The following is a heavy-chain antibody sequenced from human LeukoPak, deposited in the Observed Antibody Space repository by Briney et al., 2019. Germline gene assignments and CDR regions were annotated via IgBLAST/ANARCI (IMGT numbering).Heavy chain of an antibody. V-gene: IGHV1-69*13. CDR1: GGTFISYA. J-gene: IGHJ4*02. CDR3: ARPGASVYDSSGYFAYFDY. Sequence: ASVKVSCKASGGTFISYAISWVRQAPGQGLEWMGGIIPIFGTANYAQKFQGRVTITADESTSTAYMELSSLRSEDTAVYYCARPGASVYDSSGYFAYFDYWGQGTLVTVSS. CDR2: IIPIFGTA. D-gene: IGHD3-22*01.